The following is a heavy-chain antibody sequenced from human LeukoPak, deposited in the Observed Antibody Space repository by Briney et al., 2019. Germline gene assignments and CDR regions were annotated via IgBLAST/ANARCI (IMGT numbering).Heavy chain of an antibody. D-gene: IGHD2/OR15-2a*01. V-gene: IGHV3-74*01. CDR3: ARDVRGPRDF. J-gene: IGHJ4*02. Sequence: PGGSLRLSCAASGFTLSNSWMHWVRQAPGHGLVWVSRIDPDGNTDYADSVKGRFTVSRDNAKNTLYLQMNSLRAEDTAVYRCARDVRGPRDFWGQGTLVTVSS. CDR1: GFTLSNSW. CDR2: IDPDGNT.